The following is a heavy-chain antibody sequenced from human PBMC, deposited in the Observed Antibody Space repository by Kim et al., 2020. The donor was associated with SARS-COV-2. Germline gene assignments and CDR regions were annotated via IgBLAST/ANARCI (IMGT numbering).Heavy chain of an antibody. D-gene: IGHD2-15*01. J-gene: IGHJ4*02. Sequence: YGDSVTGRFTISRDNVQNSLYLQMNSLRGEDTAVYYCAREGYYSGLDYWGQGILVTVSP. V-gene: IGHV3-11*04. CDR3: AREGYYSGLDY.